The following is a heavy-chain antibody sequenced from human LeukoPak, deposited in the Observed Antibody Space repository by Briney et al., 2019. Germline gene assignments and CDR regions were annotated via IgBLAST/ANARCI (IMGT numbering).Heavy chain of an antibody. V-gene: IGHV3-21*01. J-gene: IGHJ5*02. CDR2: ISSSSSYI. D-gene: IGHD4-17*01. CDR3: ARDLLLTTVTTPDGTGFDP. Sequence: AGGSLRLSCAASGFTFSSYSMNWVRQAPGKGLEWVSSISSSSSYIYYADSVEGRFTISRDNAKNSLYLQMNSLRAEDTAVYYCARDLLLTTVTTPDGTGFDPWGQGTLVTVSS. CDR1: GFTFSSYS.